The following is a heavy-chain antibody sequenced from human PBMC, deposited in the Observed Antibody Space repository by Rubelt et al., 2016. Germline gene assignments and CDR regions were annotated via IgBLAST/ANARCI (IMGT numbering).Heavy chain of an antibody. CDR2: ISGSGGST. CDR1: GFTFSSYA. V-gene: IGHV3-23*01. J-gene: IGHJ4*02. Sequence: EVQLLESGGGLVQPGGSLRLSCAASGFTFSSYAMSWVRQAPGKGLEWVSAISGSGGSTYYADSVKGRFTISSDNSKNSLYRRMNSLRAEDTAVYYCAKVGGGRVGAFDYWGQGTLVTVSS. CDR3: AKVGGGRVGAFDY. D-gene: IGHD1-26*01.